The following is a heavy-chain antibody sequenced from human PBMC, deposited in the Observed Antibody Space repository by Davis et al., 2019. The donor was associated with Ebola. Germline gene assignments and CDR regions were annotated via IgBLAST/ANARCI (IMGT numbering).Heavy chain of an antibody. CDR3: ARGGYCSSTSCYTAYYYYGMDV. D-gene: IGHD2-2*02. V-gene: IGHV4-4*02. CDR1: GGSISSSNW. CDR2: IYHSRST. Sequence: MPSETLSLTCAVSGGSISSSNWWSWVRQPPGKGLEWIGEIYHSRSTNYNPSLKSRVTISVDKSKNQFSLKLSSVTAADTAVYYCARGGYCSSTSCYTAYYYYGMDVWGQGTTVTVSS. J-gene: IGHJ6*02.